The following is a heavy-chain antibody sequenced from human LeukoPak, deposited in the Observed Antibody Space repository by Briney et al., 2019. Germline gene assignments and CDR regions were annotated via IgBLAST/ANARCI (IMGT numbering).Heavy chain of an antibody. CDR3: ASALRGDAFDI. CDR1: GGSISSYY. V-gene: IGHV4-59*01. CDR2: IYYSGST. J-gene: IGHJ3*02. Sequence: SETLSLTRTVSGGSISSYYWSWIRQPPGKGLEWIGYIYYSGSTNYNPSLKSRVTISVDTSKNQFSLKLSSVTAADTAVYYCASALRGDAFDIWGQGTMVTVSS. D-gene: IGHD5-12*01.